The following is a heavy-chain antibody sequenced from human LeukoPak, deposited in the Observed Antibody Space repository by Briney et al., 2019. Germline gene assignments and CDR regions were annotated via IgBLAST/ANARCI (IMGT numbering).Heavy chain of an antibody. V-gene: IGHV7-4-1*02. CDR1: GYTFTDYY. J-gene: IGHJ4*02. Sequence: ASVRVSCKASGYTFTDYYMQWVRQAPGQGLEWMGWINTNTGNPTYAQGFTGRFVFSLDTSVSTAYLQISSLKAEDTAVYYCARGGWELPSGQDYWGQGTLVTVSS. CDR2: INTNTGNP. D-gene: IGHD1-26*01. CDR3: ARGGWELPSGQDY.